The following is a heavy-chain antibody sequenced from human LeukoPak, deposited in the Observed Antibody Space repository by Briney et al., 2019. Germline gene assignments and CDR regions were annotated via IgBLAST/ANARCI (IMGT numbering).Heavy chain of an antibody. D-gene: IGHD4-11*01. CDR1: GVIYSHDS. CDR2: IWSDGSNR. J-gene: IGHJ4*01. CDR3: ARDAQRGFDNSNSLEY. Sequence: GGALRLSCAASGVIYSHDSMHWVRQAPRKGLEWGAVIWSDGSNRFYACSVQGRFTISRDNSQNTLFLQLKSLRAEDTAMYYCARDAQRGFDNSNSLEYWGHGTLVTVSS. V-gene: IGHV3-33*01.